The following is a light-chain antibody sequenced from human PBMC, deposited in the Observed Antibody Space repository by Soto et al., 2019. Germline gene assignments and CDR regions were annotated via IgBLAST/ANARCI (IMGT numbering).Light chain of an antibody. CDR1: SSNIGAGYN. CDR3: QSYASNLSGWV. J-gene: IGLJ3*02. CDR2: GNS. V-gene: IGLV1-40*01. Sequence: QSVLTQPPSVSGAPGQRVTISCTGSSSNIGAGYNVHWYQQLPGTAPKLLIYGNSNRPSGVPDRFSGSKSGTSASLAITGLQAEDEADYYCQSYASNLSGWVFGGGTKVTVL.